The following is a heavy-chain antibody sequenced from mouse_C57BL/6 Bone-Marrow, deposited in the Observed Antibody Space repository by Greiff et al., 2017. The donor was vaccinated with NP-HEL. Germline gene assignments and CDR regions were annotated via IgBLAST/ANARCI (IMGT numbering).Heavy chain of an antibody. CDR1: GYTFTDHT. D-gene: IGHD2-4*01. Sequence: VQLQQSDAELVKPGASVKISCKVSGYTFTDHTIHWMKQRPEQGLEWIGYIYPRDGCTKYNEKFKGKATLTVDNPSSTAYMQLNSLTSEDSAVYFCARERDYDYWFAYWGQGTLVTVSA. J-gene: IGHJ3*01. CDR2: IYPRDGCT. V-gene: IGHV1-78*01. CDR3: ARERDYDYWFAY.